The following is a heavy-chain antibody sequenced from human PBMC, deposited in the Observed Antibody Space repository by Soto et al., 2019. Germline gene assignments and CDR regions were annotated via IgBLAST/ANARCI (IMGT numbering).Heavy chain of an antibody. CDR1: GGSFSGYY. J-gene: IGHJ4*02. Sequence: SETLSLTCGVYGGSFSGYYWTWIRQPPGTGLEWIGEINHSGSTNYNPSLKSRVTISVDTSKNQFSLKLTSVTAADTAVYYCSRHDYGDYVFDYWGQGTLVTSPQ. D-gene: IGHD4-17*01. CDR2: INHSGST. CDR3: SRHDYGDYVFDY. V-gene: IGHV4-34*01.